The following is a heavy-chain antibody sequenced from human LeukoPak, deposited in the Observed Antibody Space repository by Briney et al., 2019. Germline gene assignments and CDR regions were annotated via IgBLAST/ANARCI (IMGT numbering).Heavy chain of an antibody. CDR2: INPSGGST. CDR3: ARDLTRLGYCSSTSCHAGGY. CDR1: GYTFTSYY. Sequence: ASVKVSCKASGYTFTSYYMHWVRQAPGQGLEWMGIINPSGGSTSYAQKFQGRVTMTRDTSTSTVYMELSSLRSEDTAVYYCARDLTRLGYCSSTSCHAGGYWGQGTLVTVSS. D-gene: IGHD2-2*01. J-gene: IGHJ4*02. V-gene: IGHV1-46*01.